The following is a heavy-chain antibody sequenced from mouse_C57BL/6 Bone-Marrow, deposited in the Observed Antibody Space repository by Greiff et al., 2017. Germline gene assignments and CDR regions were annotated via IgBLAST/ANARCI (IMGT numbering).Heavy chain of an antibody. CDR3: TTDDYDIRYAMDY. D-gene: IGHD2-4*01. Sequence: EVQLQQSGAELVRPGASVKLSCTASGFNIKDDYMHWVKQRPEQGLEWIGWIDPENGDTEYASKFQGKATITADTSSNTAYLQLSSLTSEDTAVYYSTTDDYDIRYAMDYWGQGTSVTVSS. CDR1: GFNIKDDY. CDR2: IDPENGDT. J-gene: IGHJ4*01. V-gene: IGHV14-4*01.